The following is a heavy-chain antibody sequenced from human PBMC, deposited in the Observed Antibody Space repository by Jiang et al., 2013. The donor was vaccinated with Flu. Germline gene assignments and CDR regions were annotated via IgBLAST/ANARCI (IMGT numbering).Heavy chain of an antibody. V-gene: IGHV3-23*01. J-gene: IGHJ3*02. Sequence: VQLLESGGGLVQPGGSLRLSCAASGFSFSTFAMSWVRQTPGRGLEWVSAVSNSGDATYYADSVKGRFTISRDNSKNTLYLQMNSLRAEDTAVYYCARDSHDYGGNSWIRVFDIWG. D-gene: IGHD4-23*01. CDR2: VSNSGDAT. CDR3: ARDSHDYGGNSWIRVFDI. CDR1: GFSFSTFA.